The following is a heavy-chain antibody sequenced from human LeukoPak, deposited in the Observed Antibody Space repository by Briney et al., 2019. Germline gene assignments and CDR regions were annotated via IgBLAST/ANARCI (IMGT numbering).Heavy chain of an antibody. D-gene: IGHD3-3*01. V-gene: IGHV1-69*04. CDR2: IIPILGIA. Sequence: GSSVKVSCKASGGTFSSYAISWVRQAPGQGLEWMGRIIPILGIANYAQKFQGRVTITADKSTSTAYMELRSLRSDDTAVYYCARDRYYDFWSSTSDAFHIWGQGTMVTVSS. CDR3: ARDRYYDFWSSTSDAFHI. CDR1: GGTFSSYA. J-gene: IGHJ3*02.